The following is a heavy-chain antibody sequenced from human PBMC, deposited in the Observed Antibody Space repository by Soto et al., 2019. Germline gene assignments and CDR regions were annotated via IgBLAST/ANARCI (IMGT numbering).Heavy chain of an antibody. J-gene: IGHJ4*02. Sequence: QVQLVESGGGVVQPGKSLRLSCAATGFIFRSYGVHWVRQAPGKGLEWVAVISHDGTNAYYADAVNGRFTISRDNAKNTVYLQMNSLRAEHTAVYYCAKQGIEVAGADYFDYWGQGALVTVAS. D-gene: IGHD6-19*01. CDR3: AKQGIEVAGADYFDY. CDR1: GFIFRSYG. CDR2: ISHDGTNA. V-gene: IGHV3-30*18.